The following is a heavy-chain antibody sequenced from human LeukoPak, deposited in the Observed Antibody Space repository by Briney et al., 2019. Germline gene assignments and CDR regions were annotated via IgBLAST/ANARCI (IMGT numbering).Heavy chain of an antibody. CDR2: ISYDGSNK. CDR3: AREWWWDIVVVPAAKAQDGMDV. J-gene: IGHJ6*02. D-gene: IGHD2-2*01. Sequence: GGSLRLSCAASGFTFSGYAMHWVRQAPGKGLEWVAVISYDGSNKYYADSVKGRFTISRDNSKNTLYLQMNSLRAEDTAVYYCAREWWWDIVVVPAAKAQDGMDVWGQGTTVTVSS. V-gene: IGHV3-30-3*01. CDR1: GFTFSGYA.